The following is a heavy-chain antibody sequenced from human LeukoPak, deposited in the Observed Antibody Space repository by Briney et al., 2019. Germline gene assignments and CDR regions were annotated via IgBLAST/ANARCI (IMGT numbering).Heavy chain of an antibody. V-gene: IGHV1-69*05. J-gene: IGHJ4*02. CDR1: GGTFSSYA. CDR2: IIPIFGTA. D-gene: IGHD2-15*01. CDR3: ARGGLAYCSGGSCYSFHPY. Sequence: ASVKVSCKASGGTFSSYAISWVRQAPGQGVEWMGGIIPIFGTANYAQKFQGRVTITTDESPSTASMELSSLRSEDTAVYYCARGGLAYCSGGSCYSFHPYWGQGTLVTVSS.